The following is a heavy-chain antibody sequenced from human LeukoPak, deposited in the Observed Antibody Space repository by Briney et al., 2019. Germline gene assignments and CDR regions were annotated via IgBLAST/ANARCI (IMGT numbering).Heavy chain of an antibody. CDR1: GYTFTSYD. D-gene: IGHD3-3*01. CDR2: MNPNSGNT. V-gene: IGHV1-8*01. J-gene: IGHJ4*02. CDR3: ARGLYDFWSGYYGGVDY. Sequence: ASVTVSCKASGYTFTSYDINWVRQATGLGLEWMGWMNPNSGNTGYAQKFQGRVTMTRNTSISTAYMELSSLRSEDTAVYYCARGLYDFWSGYYGGVDYWGQGTLVTVSS.